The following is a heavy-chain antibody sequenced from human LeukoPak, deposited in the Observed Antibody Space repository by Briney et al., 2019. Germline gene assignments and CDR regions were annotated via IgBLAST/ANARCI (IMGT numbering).Heavy chain of an antibody. Sequence: SETLSLTCTVSGGSISSYYWSWIRQPPGKGLEWIGYIYYSGSTNYNPSLKSRVTISVDTSKNRFSLKLSSVTAADTAVYYCARDRDYYDSSGTKVGFDPWGQGTLVTVSS. CDR1: GGSISSYY. CDR2: IYYSGST. D-gene: IGHD3-22*01. CDR3: ARDRDYYDSSGTKVGFDP. J-gene: IGHJ5*02. V-gene: IGHV4-59*01.